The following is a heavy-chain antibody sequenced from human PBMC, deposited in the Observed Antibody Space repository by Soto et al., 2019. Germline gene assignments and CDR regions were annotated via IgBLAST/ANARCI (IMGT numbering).Heavy chain of an antibody. CDR2: IWYDGSNK. V-gene: IGHV3-33*01. Sequence: GSLRLSCAASGFTFSSYGMHWVRQAPGKGLEWVAVIWYDGSNKYYADSVKGRFTISRDNSKNTLYLQMNSLRAEDTAVYYCARLDFWSGSPLDYYYGMDVWGQGTTVTVSS. D-gene: IGHD3-3*01. CDR1: GFTFSSYG. J-gene: IGHJ6*02. CDR3: ARLDFWSGSPLDYYYGMDV.